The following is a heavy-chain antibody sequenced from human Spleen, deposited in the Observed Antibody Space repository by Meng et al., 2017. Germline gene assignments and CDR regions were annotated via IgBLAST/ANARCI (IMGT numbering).Heavy chain of an antibody. J-gene: IGHJ6*02. CDR2: ISSSSGYI. CDR1: GFTFGGYT. V-gene: IGHV3-21*01. Sequence: GESLKISCAASGFTFGGYTMNWVRQAPGKGLEWVSSISSSSGYIYYADSVRGRFTISRDNAKNSLYLHMNSLRAEDTAVYYCARDSPRGGYYGSGSSWDGMDVWGQGTTVTVSS. D-gene: IGHD3-10*01. CDR3: ARDSPRGGYYGSGSSWDGMDV.